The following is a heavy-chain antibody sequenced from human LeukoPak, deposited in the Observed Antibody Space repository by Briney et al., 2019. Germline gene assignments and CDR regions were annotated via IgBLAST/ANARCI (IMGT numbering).Heavy chain of an antibody. CDR2: IKSKTDGGTI. V-gene: IGHV3-15*05. CDR3: TTVTLRPVGL. D-gene: IGHD3-10*01. J-gene: IGHJ4*02. Sequence: PGGSLRLSCAASGFSFSNAWMSWVRQAPGKGLEWVGRIKSKTDGGTIDYAAPVKGRFTISRDDSKNTLFLQVNSLKIEDAAVYYCTTVTLRPVGLWGQGTLVTVSS. CDR1: GFSFSNAW.